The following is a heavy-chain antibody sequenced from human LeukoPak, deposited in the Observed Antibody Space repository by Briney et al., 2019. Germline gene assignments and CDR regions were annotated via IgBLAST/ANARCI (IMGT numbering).Heavy chain of an antibody. D-gene: IGHD4-17*01. V-gene: IGHV4-4*02. CDR1: GGSIKSNNW. Sequence: SETLSLTCAVSGGSIKSNNWWSWVRQPPGKGLEWIGEIYHSGSTNYNPSLKSRVTISVDKSKNHFSLQLSSVTAADTAVYYCAGAPYGDYYFDYWGQGTLVTVSS. CDR2: IYHSGST. J-gene: IGHJ4*02. CDR3: AGAPYGDYYFDY.